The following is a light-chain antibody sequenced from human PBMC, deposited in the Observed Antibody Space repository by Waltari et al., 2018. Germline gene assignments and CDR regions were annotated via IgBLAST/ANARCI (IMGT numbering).Light chain of an antibody. V-gene: IGLV2-23*01. Sequence: QSALTQPASVSGSPGQSIIISCTETSSGVGTYNLVSWYQQHPGKAPKVIIYEGNKRPSEVSNRFSGSKSGNTASLTSSGRQAEDEADYYCPSYTETTTPRVFGGGTKLTVL. CDR2: EGN. CDR3: PSYTETTTPRV. CDR1: SSGVGTYNL. J-gene: IGLJ3*02.